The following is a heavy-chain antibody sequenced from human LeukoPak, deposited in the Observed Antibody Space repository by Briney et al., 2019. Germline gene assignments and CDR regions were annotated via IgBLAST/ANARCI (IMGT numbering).Heavy chain of an antibody. CDR1: GFTFSSYA. CDR3: AKIRDDINDIWGSFDY. CDR2: ISGSGGGT. V-gene: IGHV3-23*01. J-gene: IGHJ4*02. Sequence: PGGSLRLSCAASGFTFSSYAMSWVRQAPGKGLEWVSGISGSGGGTYYADSVKDRFTISRDNSKNTLYLQMNSLRAEDTAVYYCAKIRDDINDIWGSFDYWGQGTLVTVSS. D-gene: IGHD3-16*01.